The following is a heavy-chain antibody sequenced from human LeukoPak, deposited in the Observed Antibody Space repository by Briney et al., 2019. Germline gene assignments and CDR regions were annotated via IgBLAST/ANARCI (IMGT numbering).Heavy chain of an antibody. CDR3: TTVPRGSSQIRYYYYGMDV. CDR2: IKSKTEGGTT. J-gene: IGHJ6*02. Sequence: GGSLRLSCAASGFTFGNAWMSWVRQAPGKGLEWVGRIKSKTEGGTTDYAAPVKGRFTVSRHDSKNTLYLQMNSLKTEDTAVYYCTTVPRGSSQIRYYYYGMDVWGQGTTVTVSS. CDR1: GFTFGNAW. V-gene: IGHV3-15*01. D-gene: IGHD3-16*01.